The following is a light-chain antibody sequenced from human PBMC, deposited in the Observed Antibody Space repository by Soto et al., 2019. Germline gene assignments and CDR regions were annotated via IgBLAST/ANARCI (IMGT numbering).Light chain of an antibody. Sequence: QSELTQPASVSGSPGQSITISCTGTSSDVGSYNLVSWYQQHPGKAPKLMIYEGSKRPSGVSNRFSGSKSGNTASLTISGLQAEDEADYYCCSYAGSSTPVVFGGGTKVTVL. CDR3: CSYAGSSTPVV. CDR2: EGS. J-gene: IGLJ2*01. V-gene: IGLV2-23*01. CDR1: SSDVGSYNL.